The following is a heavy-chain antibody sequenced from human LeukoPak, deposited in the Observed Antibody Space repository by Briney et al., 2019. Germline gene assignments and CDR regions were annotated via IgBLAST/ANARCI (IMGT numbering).Heavy chain of an antibody. Sequence: GGSLRLSSAASGFTFSSYSMNWVRQAPGKGLEWVSSISSSSSYIYYADSVKGRFTISRDNAKNSLYLQMNSLRAEDTAVYYCARDIQNDYGGNAGRTETDYWAGEPWSPSPQ. V-gene: IGHV3-21*01. J-gene: IGHJ4*02. CDR1: GFTFSSYS. D-gene: IGHD4-23*01. CDR2: ISSSSSYI. CDR3: ARDIQNDYGGNAGRTETDY.